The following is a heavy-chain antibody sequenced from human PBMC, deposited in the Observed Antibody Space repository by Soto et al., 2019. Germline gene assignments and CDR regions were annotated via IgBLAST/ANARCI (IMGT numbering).Heavy chain of an antibody. CDR1: GYTFTSYA. CDR2: INAGNGNT. J-gene: IGHJ4*02. V-gene: IGHV1-3*01. Sequence: EASVKVSCKASGYTFTSYAMHWVRQAPGQRLEWMGWINAGNGNTKYSQKFQGRVTITRDTSASTAYMELSSLRSEDTAVYYCARDRASMIVVVSTFDYWGQGTLVTVSS. CDR3: ARDRASMIVVVSTFDY. D-gene: IGHD3-22*01.